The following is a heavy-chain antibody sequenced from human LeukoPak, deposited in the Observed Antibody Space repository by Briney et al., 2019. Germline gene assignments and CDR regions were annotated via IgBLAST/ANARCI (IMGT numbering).Heavy chain of an antibody. J-gene: IGHJ5*02. V-gene: IGHV3-23*01. D-gene: IGHD2-2*01. CDR3: AKDPRYCSTTSCYS. CDR2: ISGSGGST. CDR1: GFTFSSYA. Sequence: GGSLRLSCAASGFTFSSYAMSWVRQAPGKGLEWVSVISGSGGSTYYADSVKGRFTISRDNSKNTLYLQMNSLTAEDTAVYYCAKDPRYCSTTSCYSWGQGTLVTVSS.